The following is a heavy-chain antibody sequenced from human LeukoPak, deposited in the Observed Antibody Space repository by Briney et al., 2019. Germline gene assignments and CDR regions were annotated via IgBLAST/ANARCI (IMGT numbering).Heavy chain of an antibody. CDR3: ALLWFGNWFAP. V-gene: IGHV4-34*01. CDR2: INHSGST. CDR1: GGSFSGYY. Sequence: SETLSLTCAVYGGSFSGYYWSWIRQPPGKGLEWIGEINHSGSTNYNPSLKSRVTISVDTSKNQFSLKLSSVTAADTAVYYCALLWFGNWFAPWGQGTLVTVSS. J-gene: IGHJ5*02. D-gene: IGHD3-10*01.